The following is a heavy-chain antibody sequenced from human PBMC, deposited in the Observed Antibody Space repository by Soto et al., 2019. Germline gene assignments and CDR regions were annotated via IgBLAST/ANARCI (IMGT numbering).Heavy chain of an antibody. CDR3: AKSSYGSDAFDI. J-gene: IGHJ3*02. CDR2: ISGSGGST. V-gene: IGHV3-23*01. Sequence: PWWSLRLSCSASVFTFSSYAMSWFRQAPGKGLEWVSAISGSGGSTYYADSVKGRFTISRDNSKNTLYLQMNSLRAEDTAVYYCAKSSYGSDAFDIWGQGTMVTVSS. CDR1: VFTFSSYA. D-gene: IGHD5-18*01.